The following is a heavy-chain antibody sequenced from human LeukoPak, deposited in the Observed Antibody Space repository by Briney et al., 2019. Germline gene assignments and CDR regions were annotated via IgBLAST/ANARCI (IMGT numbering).Heavy chain of an antibody. V-gene: IGHV3-21*01. CDR3: ARDSSSWYNAFDI. J-gene: IGHJ3*02. CDR2: ISSSSSYI. D-gene: IGHD6-13*01. CDR1: GFTFSSYS. Sequence: GGSLRLSCAASGFTFSSYSMNWVRQAPGKGLEWVSSISSSSSYIYYADSVKGRFTISRDNAKNSLYLQMNSLRAEDTAVYYCARDSSSWYNAFDIWGQGTMVTVSS.